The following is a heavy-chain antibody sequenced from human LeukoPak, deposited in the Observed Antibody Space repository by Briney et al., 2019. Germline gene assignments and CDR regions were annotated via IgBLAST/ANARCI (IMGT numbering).Heavy chain of an antibody. Sequence: GGSLRLSCAASGFTVSSNYMSWVRQAPGKGLEWVSVIYSGGSTYYADSVKGRFTISRDNSKNTLYLQMNSLRAEDTAVYYCARVRLGQLHPRVPDAFDIWGQGTMVTVSS. CDR1: GFTVSSNY. CDR2: IYSGGST. V-gene: IGHV3-53*01. CDR3: ARVRLGQLHPRVPDAFDI. J-gene: IGHJ3*02. D-gene: IGHD2-2*01.